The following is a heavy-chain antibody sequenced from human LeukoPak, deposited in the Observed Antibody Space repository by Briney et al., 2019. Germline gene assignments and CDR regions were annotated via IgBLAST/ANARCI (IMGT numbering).Heavy chain of an antibody. Sequence: GGSLRLSCAASGFTFSSYAMSWVRQAPGKGLEWVSAISGSGGSTYYADSVKGRFTISRDNSKNTLYLQMNSLRAEDTAVYYCARNRGGLITMIVHWGQGTLVTVSS. CDR2: ISGSGGST. J-gene: IGHJ4*02. CDR1: GFTFSSYA. D-gene: IGHD3-22*01. CDR3: ARNRGGLITMIVH. V-gene: IGHV3-23*01.